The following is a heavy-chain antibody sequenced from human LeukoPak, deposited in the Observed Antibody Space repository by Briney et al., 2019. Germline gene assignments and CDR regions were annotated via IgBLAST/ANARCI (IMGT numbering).Heavy chain of an antibody. Sequence: PGGSLRLSCVASGFTFSSYWMSWVRQAPGKGLEWVSAISGGGGNTYYADSVKGRFTISRDNSKNTLYLQMNSLRAEDTAVYYCGKNRYSGSLSPFDIWGQGTMVTVSS. D-gene: IGHD1-26*01. CDR3: GKNRYSGSLSPFDI. CDR1: GFTFSSYW. V-gene: IGHV3-23*01. J-gene: IGHJ3*02. CDR2: ISGGGGNT.